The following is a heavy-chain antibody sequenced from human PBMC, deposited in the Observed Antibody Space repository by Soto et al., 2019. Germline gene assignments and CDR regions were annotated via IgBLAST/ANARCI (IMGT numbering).Heavy chain of an antibody. CDR1: GFTFSNAW. CDR3: TGSYGRYYYYGMDV. D-gene: IGHD5-18*01. Sequence: GGSLRLSCASSGFTFSNAWMNWVRQAPGKGLEWVGRIKSKTDGGTTDYAAPVKGRFTISRDDSKNTLYLQMNSLKTEDTAVYYCTGSYGRYYYYGMDVWGQGTTVTVS. J-gene: IGHJ6*02. V-gene: IGHV3-15*07. CDR2: IKSKTDGGTT.